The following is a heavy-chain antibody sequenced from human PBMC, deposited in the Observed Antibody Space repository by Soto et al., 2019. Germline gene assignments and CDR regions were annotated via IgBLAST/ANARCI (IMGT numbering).Heavy chain of an antibody. CDR3: TTDKGLYGSGRYP. J-gene: IGHJ5*02. CDR2: IKSKTDGGTT. V-gene: IGHV3-15*07. Sequence: PGGSLRLSCAASGFTFSNAWMNWVRQAPGKGLEWVGRIKSKTDGGTTDYAAPVKGRFTISRDDSKNTLYLQMNSLKTEDTAVYYWTTDKGLYGSGRYPWGQGTLVTVSS. CDR1: GFTFSNAW. D-gene: IGHD3-10*01.